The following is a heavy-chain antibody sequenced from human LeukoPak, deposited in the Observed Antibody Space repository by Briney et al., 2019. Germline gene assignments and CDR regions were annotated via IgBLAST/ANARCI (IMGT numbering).Heavy chain of an antibody. Sequence: SETLSLTCAVSGGSISSGGYSWSWIRQPPGTGLEWLGYIYHSGSTYYNPSLKSRVTISVDRSKNQFSLKLSSVTAADTAVYYCARETTDYYDSSGYYYFDYWGQGTLVTVSS. CDR2: IYHSGST. D-gene: IGHD3-22*01. CDR3: ARETTDYYDSSGYYYFDY. V-gene: IGHV4-30-2*01. J-gene: IGHJ4*02. CDR1: GGSISSGGYS.